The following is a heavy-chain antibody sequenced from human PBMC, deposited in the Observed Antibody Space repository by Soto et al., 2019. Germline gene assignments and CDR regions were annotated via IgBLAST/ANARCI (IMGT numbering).Heavy chain of an antibody. CDR1: GFTFTSYA. CDR2: ISHSGGST. V-gene: IGHV3-23*01. Sequence: EVQLLESGGGLVQPGGSLRLSCAASGFTFTSYAMSWVRQAPGKGLEWVSSISHSGGSTDYADSVRGRLTISRDNSKNTVYLQMRSLRAEDTAVYYCAKDSGALYFDYWGQGTLVTVSS. CDR3: AKDSGALYFDY. J-gene: IGHJ4*02. D-gene: IGHD3-10*01.